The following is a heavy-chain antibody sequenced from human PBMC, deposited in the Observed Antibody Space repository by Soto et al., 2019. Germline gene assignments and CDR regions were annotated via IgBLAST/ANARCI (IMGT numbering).Heavy chain of an antibody. Sequence: ASVKVSCKASGYTFTSYGISWVRQAPGQGLEWMGWISAYNGNTNYAQKLQGRVTMTTDTSTSTAYMELRSLRSDDTAVYYCARWDYDILTGYYSPGSSDFDPWGQGTLVTVSS. D-gene: IGHD3-9*01. CDR3: ARWDYDILTGYYSPGSSDFDP. CDR1: GYTFTSYG. CDR2: ISAYNGNT. J-gene: IGHJ5*02. V-gene: IGHV1-18*01.